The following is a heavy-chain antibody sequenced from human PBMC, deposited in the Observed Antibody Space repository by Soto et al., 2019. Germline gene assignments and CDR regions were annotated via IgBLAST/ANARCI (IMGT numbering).Heavy chain of an antibody. J-gene: IGHJ5*02. CDR1: GYTFTRYA. V-gene: IGHV1-3*04. CDR2: IDTYSGST. CDR3: XXXXXXXXXXXXXDP. Sequence: QVQLVQSGTEMKKPGASVKVSCKASGYTFTRYAIHWVRQAPGQRLEWMGWIDTYSGSTKYSQKFQGRVTITRDTSXSTAXXEVXXXRXXXXXXXXXXXXXXXXXXXXXXDPWGQGTLVTVSS.